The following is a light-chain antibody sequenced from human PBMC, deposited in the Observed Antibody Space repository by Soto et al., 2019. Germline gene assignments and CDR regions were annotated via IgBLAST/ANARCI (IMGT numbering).Light chain of an antibody. Sequence: IPVSLTPCSLSASVGDRVTITCRASQSVSSHLNWYQQKPGKAPKLLIYAASSLQSGVPSRFSGSGSGTDFTLTISSLQPEDFATYSCQHSHSTPLTFGGGTKVDIK. V-gene: IGKV1-39*01. CDR2: AAS. CDR3: QHSHSTPLT. J-gene: IGKJ4*01. CDR1: QSVSSH.